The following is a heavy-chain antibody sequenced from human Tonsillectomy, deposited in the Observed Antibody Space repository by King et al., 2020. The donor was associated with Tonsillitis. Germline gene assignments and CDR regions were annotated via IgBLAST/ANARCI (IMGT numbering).Heavy chain of an antibody. Sequence: VQLVESGGGLVKPGGSLRLSCVASGFTFSKAWMSWVRQAPGKGLEWVGRIRSKADGGTTDYAAPVKGRFTSSRDDSKNTVYLQMNSLKTEDTAVYYCTTLLNYDILTGDYFDYWGQGTLVTVSS. CDR2: IRSKADGGTT. CDR3: TTLLNYDILTGDYFDY. J-gene: IGHJ4*02. CDR1: GFTFSKAW. V-gene: IGHV3-15*01. D-gene: IGHD3-9*01.